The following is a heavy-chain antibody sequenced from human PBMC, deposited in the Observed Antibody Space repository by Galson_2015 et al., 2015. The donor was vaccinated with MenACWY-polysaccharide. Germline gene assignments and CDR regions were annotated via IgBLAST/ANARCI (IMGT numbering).Heavy chain of an antibody. Sequence: SVKVSCMASGYSFPSFAMHWVRQAPGQRLEWMGWINAGNGNTKYSQKFQGRVTITRDTSASTAYMELGSLRSEDMAVYYCARGYSGSSLNWFDPWGQGTLVTVSS. V-gene: IGHV1-3*01. D-gene: IGHD1-26*01. J-gene: IGHJ5*02. CDR3: ARGYSGSSLNWFDP. CDR2: INAGNGNT. CDR1: GYSFPSFA.